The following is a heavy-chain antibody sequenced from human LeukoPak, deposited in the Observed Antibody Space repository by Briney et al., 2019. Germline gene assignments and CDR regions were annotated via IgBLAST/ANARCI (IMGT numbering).Heavy chain of an antibody. CDR1: GFTFSSYA. CDR3: VKDRYYYDSSGYFDY. J-gene: IGHJ4*02. D-gene: IGHD3-22*01. CDR2: ISSNGGST. V-gene: IGHV3-64D*09. Sequence: PGGSLRLSCSASGFTFSSYAMHWVRQAPGKGLEDVSAISSNGGSTYYADSVKGRFTISRDNSKNTLYLQMSSLRAEDTAVYYCVKDRYYYDSSGYFDYWGQGTLVTVSS.